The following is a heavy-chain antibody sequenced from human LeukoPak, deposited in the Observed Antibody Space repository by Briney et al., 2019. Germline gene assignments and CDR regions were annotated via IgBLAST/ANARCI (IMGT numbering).Heavy chain of an antibody. CDR2: INAGNGNT. CDR1: GYTFTSYA. V-gene: IGHV1-3*01. Sequence: GASVKVSCKAPGYTFTSYAMHWVRQAPGQRLEWMGWINAGNGNTKYSQKFQGRVTITRDTSASTAYMELSSLRSEDTAVYYCAKVKVGFGEMAYFDYWGQGTLVTVSS. J-gene: IGHJ4*02. CDR3: AKVKVGFGEMAYFDY. D-gene: IGHD3-10*01.